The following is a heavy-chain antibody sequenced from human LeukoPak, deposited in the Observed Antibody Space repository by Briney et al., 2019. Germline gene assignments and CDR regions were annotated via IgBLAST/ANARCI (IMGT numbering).Heavy chain of an antibody. D-gene: IGHD1-1*01. Sequence: GGSLRLSCAASGFTFSSYEMNWVRQAPGKGLEWVSYISSSGSTIYYADSVKGRFTISRDNAKNSLYLQMNSLRAEDTAVYYCARELTTRRSGMDVWGQGTTVTVSS. V-gene: IGHV3-48*03. CDR1: GFTFSSYE. CDR3: ARELTTRRSGMDV. CDR2: ISSSGSTI. J-gene: IGHJ6*02.